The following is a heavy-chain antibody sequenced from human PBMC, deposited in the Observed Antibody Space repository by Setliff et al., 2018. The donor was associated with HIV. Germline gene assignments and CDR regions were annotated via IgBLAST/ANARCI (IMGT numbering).Heavy chain of an antibody. D-gene: IGHD3-10*01. CDR2: IDHTGST. Sequence: SETLSLTCAVYGGSFSGYYWSWIHQPPGKGLGWLGEIDHTGSTNYNLSLKSRITMSADPSKNQFSLKVRSVIAADTALYYCARGRNYGSPYFYYMDVWATGTTVTVSS. CDR3: ARGRNYGSPYFYYMDV. CDR1: GGSFSGYY. V-gene: IGHV4-34*01. J-gene: IGHJ6*03.